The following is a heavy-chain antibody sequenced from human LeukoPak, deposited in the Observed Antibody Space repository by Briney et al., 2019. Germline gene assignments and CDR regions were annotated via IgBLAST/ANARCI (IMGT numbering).Heavy chain of an antibody. CDR1: GGSFSGYY. CDR2: INHSGST. V-gene: IGHV4-34*01. CDR3: AAERWGYYYDS. Sequence: SETLSLTCAVYGGSFSGYYWSWIRQPPGKGLEWIGEINHSGSTNYNPSLKSRVTISVDTSKNQFSLKLSSVTAADTAVYYCAAERWGYYYDSWGQGTLVTVSS. D-gene: IGHD3-22*01. J-gene: IGHJ4*02.